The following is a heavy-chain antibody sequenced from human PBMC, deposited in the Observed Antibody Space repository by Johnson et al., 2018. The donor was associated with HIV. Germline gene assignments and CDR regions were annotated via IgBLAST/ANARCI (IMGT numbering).Heavy chain of an antibody. Sequence: EVQLVESWGGLVQPGGSLRLSCAASGFTVSSNYMSWVRQAPGKGLEYVANVNQDGSAKFYVDSVKGRFTISRDNAKNSLYLQMNSLRDEDTAVYYCVTADRGSAWGQGTKVTVSS. CDR3: VTADRGSA. V-gene: IGHV3-7*05. D-gene: IGHD1-26*01. CDR1: GFTVSSNY. J-gene: IGHJ3*01. CDR2: VNQDGSAK.